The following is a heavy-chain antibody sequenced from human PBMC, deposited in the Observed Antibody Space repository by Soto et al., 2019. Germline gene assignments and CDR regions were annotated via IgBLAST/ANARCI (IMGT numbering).Heavy chain of an antibody. V-gene: IGHV3-23*01. D-gene: IGHD1-1*01. CDR1: GFTFSSYA. CDR2: ISGSGGST. Sequence: GGSLRLSCAASGFTFSSYAMSWVRQAPGKGLEWVSAISGSGGSTYYADSVKGRFTISRDNSKNTLYLQMNSLRAEDTAVYYCAKVVSVDPSKTTIDYWGQGTLVTVSS. CDR3: AKVVSVDPSKTTIDY. J-gene: IGHJ4*02.